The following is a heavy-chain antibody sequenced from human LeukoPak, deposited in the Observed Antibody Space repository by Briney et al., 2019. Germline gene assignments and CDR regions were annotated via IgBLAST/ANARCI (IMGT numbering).Heavy chain of an antibody. D-gene: IGHD3-3*01. J-gene: IGHJ4*02. Sequence: GGSLRLSCAASGFTFSSYAMHWVRQAPGKGLEWVAVISYDGSNKYYADSVKGRFTISRDNSKNTLYLQMNSLRAEDTAVYHCAKDRFWSGYGYFDYWGQGTLVTVSS. V-gene: IGHV3-30-3*01. CDR2: ISYDGSNK. CDR3: AKDRFWSGYGYFDY. CDR1: GFTFSSYA.